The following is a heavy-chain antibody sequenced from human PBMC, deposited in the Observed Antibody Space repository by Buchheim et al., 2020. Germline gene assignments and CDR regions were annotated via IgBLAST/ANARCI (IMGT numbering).Heavy chain of an antibody. CDR3: ARVVTNACAYYYYDSSGYCPSYFDL. CDR1: GGSISSGDYS. Sequence: QVQLQESGSGLVKPSQSLSLTCEVSGGSISSGDYSWNWVRQPPGRGLEWIGYIFNSGSTYYNPSLKSRVTISVDRSKNQFSLKVNSVTAADTAVYYCARVVTNACAYYYYDSSGYCPSYFDLWGRGTL. D-gene: IGHD3-22*01. J-gene: IGHJ2*01. V-gene: IGHV4-30-2*01. CDR2: IFNSGST.